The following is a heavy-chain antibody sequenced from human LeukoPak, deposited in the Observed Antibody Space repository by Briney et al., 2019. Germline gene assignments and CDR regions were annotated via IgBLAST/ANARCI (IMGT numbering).Heavy chain of an antibody. CDR3: ARAFGGDY. V-gene: IGHV1-2*02. CDR1: GYTFTGYY. D-gene: IGHD3-16*01. CDR2: INPNSGGT. J-gene: IGHJ4*02. Sequence: ASVKVSCKASGYTFTGYYMHWVRQAPGQGLEWMAWINPNSGGTNYAQKFQGRFTMTRDTSISTAYMELSRLRSEDTAVYYCARAFGGDYWGQGTLVTVSS.